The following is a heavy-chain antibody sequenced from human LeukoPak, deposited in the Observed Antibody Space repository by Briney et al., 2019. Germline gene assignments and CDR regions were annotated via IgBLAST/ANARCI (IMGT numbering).Heavy chain of an antibody. J-gene: IGHJ3*02. Sequence: GGSLRLSCAASGFTFSSYWMSWVRQAPGKGLEWVANIKQDGSEKYYVDSVKGRFTISRDNAKNSLYLQMNSLRAEDMALYYCAKGVEYSSSSGAFDIWGQGTMVTVSS. V-gene: IGHV3-7*03. CDR3: AKGVEYSSSSGAFDI. CDR2: IKQDGSEK. D-gene: IGHD6-6*01. CDR1: GFTFSSYW.